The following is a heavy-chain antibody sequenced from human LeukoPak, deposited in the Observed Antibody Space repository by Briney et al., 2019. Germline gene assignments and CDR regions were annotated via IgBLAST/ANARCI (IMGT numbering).Heavy chain of an antibody. CDR2: ISNDGSNK. Sequence: QPGRSLRLSCAASGFTFRHYAMHWVGQAPGKGLEWVALISNDGSNKYYADSVKGRFTISRDNSKNTMDLQMNSLRAEDTAIYYCARAGDAFDIWGQGTMVTVSS. J-gene: IGHJ3*02. CDR1: GFTFRHYA. CDR3: ARAGDAFDI. V-gene: IGHV3-30*03.